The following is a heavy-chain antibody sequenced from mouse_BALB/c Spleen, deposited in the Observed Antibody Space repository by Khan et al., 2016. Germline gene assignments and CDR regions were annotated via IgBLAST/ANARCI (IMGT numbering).Heavy chain of an antibody. D-gene: IGHD1-1*01. Sequence: EVQLQESGPGLVKPSQSLSLTCTVTGYSITSDYAWNWIRQFPGNKLELMGYISYSGSTNYNPSLKSRISITRDTSKNQFFLQLNSVTTEDTATYYCARRGGTTDAFAYWGQGTLVTVSA. J-gene: IGHJ3*01. CDR3: ARRGGTTDAFAY. CDR1: GYSITSDYA. CDR2: ISYSGST. V-gene: IGHV3-2*02.